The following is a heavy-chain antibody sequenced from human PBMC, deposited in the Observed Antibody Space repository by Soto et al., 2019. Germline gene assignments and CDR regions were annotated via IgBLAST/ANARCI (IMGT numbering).Heavy chain of an antibody. CDR2: INHSGST. V-gene: IGHV4-34*01. CDR1: GGSFSGYY. Sequence: SETLSLTCAVYGGSFSGYYWSWIRQPPGKGLEWIGEINHSGSTNYNPSLKSRVTISVDTSKNQFSLKLSSVTAAGTAVYYCARGSITMIVVAPGHWFDPWGQGTLVTVSS. J-gene: IGHJ5*02. CDR3: ARGSITMIVVAPGHWFDP. D-gene: IGHD3-22*01.